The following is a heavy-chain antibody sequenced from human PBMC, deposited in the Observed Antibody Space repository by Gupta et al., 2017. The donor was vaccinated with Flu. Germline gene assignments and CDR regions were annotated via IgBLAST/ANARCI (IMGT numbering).Heavy chain of an antibody. J-gene: IGHJ6*02. CDR2: INPSGGST. V-gene: IGHV1-46*01. D-gene: IGHD3-10*01. CDR1: GYTFTSYY. Sequence: QVQLVQSGAEVKKPGASVKVSCKASGYTFTSYYMHWVRQAPGQGLEWMGIINPSGGSTSYAQKCQGRVTMTRDTSTSTVYMELSGLRSEDTAVYYCARSSSGGSWYYGMDVWGQGTTVTVSS. CDR3: ARSSSGGSWYYGMDV.